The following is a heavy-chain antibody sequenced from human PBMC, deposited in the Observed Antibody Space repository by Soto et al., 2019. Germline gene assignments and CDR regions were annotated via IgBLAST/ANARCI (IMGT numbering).Heavy chain of an antibody. V-gene: IGHV3-23*01. J-gene: IGHJ5*01. Sequence: DVQLLESGGGLVQPGGSLTLSCAASRFTFSDFAMSWVRQAPGKGLEWVSSIGGGGSDTYYADSVKGRFTISRDTSKNTLYLQMDILRDEDTAVYYCAKDAVPYNGKWDWFDSWGQGTLVIVSS. CDR2: IGGGGSDT. CDR1: RFTFSDFA. D-gene: IGHD1-20*01. CDR3: AKDAVPYNGKWDWFDS.